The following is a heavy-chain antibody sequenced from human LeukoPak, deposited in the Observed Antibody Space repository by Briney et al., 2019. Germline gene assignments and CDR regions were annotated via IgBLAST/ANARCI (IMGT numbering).Heavy chain of an antibody. CDR2: ISAYNGNT. CDR3: ARDRIAAAGYYYYGMDV. Sequence: ASVKVSCKASGGTFSSYAISWVRQAPGQGLEWMGWISAYNGNTNYAQKLQGRVTMTTDTSTSTAYMELRSLRSDDTAVYYCARDRIAAAGYYYYGMDVWGQGTTVTVSS. V-gene: IGHV1-18*01. J-gene: IGHJ6*02. D-gene: IGHD6-13*01. CDR1: GGTFSSYA.